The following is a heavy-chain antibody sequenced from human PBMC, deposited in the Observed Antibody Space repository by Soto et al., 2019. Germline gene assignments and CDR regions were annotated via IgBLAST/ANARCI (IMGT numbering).Heavy chain of an antibody. J-gene: IGHJ5*02. CDR3: ERGSGSYSINWFAP. CDR2: IIPILGIA. V-gene: IGHV1-69*02. D-gene: IGHD3-10*01. Sequence: QVQLVQSGAEVKKPGSSVKVSCKASGGTFSSYTISWVRQAPGQGLEWMGRIIPILGIANYAQKFQGRVTITADKSTSTAYMELSSLRSEYTAVYYCERGSGSYSINWFAPWGQGTLVTVSS. CDR1: GGTFSSYT.